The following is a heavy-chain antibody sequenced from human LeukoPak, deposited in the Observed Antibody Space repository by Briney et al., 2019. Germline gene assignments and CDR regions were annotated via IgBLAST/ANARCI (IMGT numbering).Heavy chain of an antibody. D-gene: IGHD3-22*01. CDR3: ARPPDSSGYYCAR. Sequence: GASLQISCEGSGSIFTSYCIGGVRQLPGKGLEWMGVIYPGDSATRYSPSFQGQVTISADKSISTAYLQWSSLTAADTAVYYCARPPDSSGYYCARWGQGPLVTVPS. CDR2: IYPGDSAT. CDR1: GSIFTSYC. V-gene: IGHV5-51*01. J-gene: IGHJ4*02.